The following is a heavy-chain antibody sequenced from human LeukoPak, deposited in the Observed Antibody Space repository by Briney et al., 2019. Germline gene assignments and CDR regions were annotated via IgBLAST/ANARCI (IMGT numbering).Heavy chain of an antibody. D-gene: IGHD4-17*01. Sequence: GGSLTLPCAASGFTFNSFGMHWVRQAPGKGLEWVAFIRYDGSNKYYADSVKGRFTISRDNSKNTLYLQMNSLRAEDTAVYYCAKEIWPTVTTPGWTYFDYWGQGALVTVSS. V-gene: IGHV3-30*02. CDR1: GFTFNSFG. CDR2: IRYDGSNK. CDR3: AKEIWPTVTTPGWTYFDY. J-gene: IGHJ4*02.